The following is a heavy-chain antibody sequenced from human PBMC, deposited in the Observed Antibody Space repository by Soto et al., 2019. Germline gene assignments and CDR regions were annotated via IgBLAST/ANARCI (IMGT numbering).Heavy chain of an antibody. CDR1: GFTFSSYG. Sequence: GGSLRLSCAASGFTFSSYGMHWVRQAPGKGLEWVAVIWYDGSNKYYADSVKGRFTISRDNSKNTLYLQMNSLRAEDTAVYYCARDFVTIFGVVIDGGDAFDIWGQGTMVTVSS. D-gene: IGHD3-3*01. CDR3: ARDFVTIFGVVIDGGDAFDI. CDR2: IWYDGSNK. J-gene: IGHJ3*02. V-gene: IGHV3-33*01.